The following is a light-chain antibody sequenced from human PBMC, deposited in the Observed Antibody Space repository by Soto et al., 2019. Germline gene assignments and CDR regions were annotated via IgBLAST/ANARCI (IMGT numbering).Light chain of an antibody. V-gene: IGKV3D-15*01. J-gene: IGKJ3*01. Sequence: EIVMTQSPATLSVSPGERATLSCRASQSVNTNVAWYQQEPGQAPRLLIYGASTRATGIPARFSGSVSGTEFALTISSLQSEDFAVYYCQQSATFGPGTKVDIK. CDR3: QQSAT. CDR2: GAS. CDR1: QSVNTN.